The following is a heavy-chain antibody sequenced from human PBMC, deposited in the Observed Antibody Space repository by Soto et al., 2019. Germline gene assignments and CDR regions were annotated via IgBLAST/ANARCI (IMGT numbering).Heavy chain of an antibody. D-gene: IGHD2-15*01. CDR1: GFTVSNNY. CDR2: SYSGGST. Sequence: GGSLRLSCASSGFTVSNNYMSWVRQAPGKGLEWVSDSYSGGSTYYADSVKGRFTITSDNSNNTLYLQMNSLRAEDTAVYYCARVDRGCYGGYYYAMDVWGQGTTVTVSS. J-gene: IGHJ6*02. V-gene: IGHV3-53*01. CDR3: ARVDRGCYGGYYYAMDV.